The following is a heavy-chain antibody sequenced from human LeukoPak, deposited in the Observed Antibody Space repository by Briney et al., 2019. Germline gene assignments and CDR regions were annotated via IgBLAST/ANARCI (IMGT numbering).Heavy chain of an antibody. CDR3: ARENSGSDFWSGRGYYFDY. J-gene: IGHJ4*02. V-gene: IGHV4-59*12. D-gene: IGHD3-3*01. Sequence: ATLSLTCTVSGGSISSYYWSWIRQPPGKGLEWIGYIYYSGSTNYNPSLKSRVTISVDTSKNQFSLKLSSVTAADTAVYFCARENSGSDFWSGRGYYFDYWGQGTLVTVSS. CDR2: IYYSGST. CDR1: GGSISSYY.